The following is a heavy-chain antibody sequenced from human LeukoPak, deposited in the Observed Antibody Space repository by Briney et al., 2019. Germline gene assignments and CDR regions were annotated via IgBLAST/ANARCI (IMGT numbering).Heavy chain of an antibody. J-gene: IGHJ4*02. Sequence: GGSLRLSCVASGFTFSSFSMSWVRQAPGKGLEWVSSISSSSNYIYYADSVKGRFTISRDNAKNSLYLQMNSLRAEDTALYYCARDDYGSGSWNDYWGQGTLVTVSS. CDR2: ISSSSNYI. CDR3: ARDDYGSGSWNDY. V-gene: IGHV3-21*04. CDR1: GFTFSSFS. D-gene: IGHD3-10*01.